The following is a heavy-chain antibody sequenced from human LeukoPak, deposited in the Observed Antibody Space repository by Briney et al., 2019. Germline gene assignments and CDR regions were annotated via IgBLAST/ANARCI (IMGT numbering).Heavy chain of an antibody. CDR2: IIPIFGTA. V-gene: IGHV1-69*05. J-gene: IGHJ4*02. D-gene: IGHD6-13*01. CDR3: ARKFVYSSSWYVFDY. CDR1: GGTFSSYA. Sequence: ASVKVSCKASGGTFSSYAISWERQAPGQGLEWMGGIIPIFGTANYAQKFQGRVTITTDESTSTAYMELSSLRSEDTAVYYCARKFVYSSSWYVFDYWGQGTLVTVSS.